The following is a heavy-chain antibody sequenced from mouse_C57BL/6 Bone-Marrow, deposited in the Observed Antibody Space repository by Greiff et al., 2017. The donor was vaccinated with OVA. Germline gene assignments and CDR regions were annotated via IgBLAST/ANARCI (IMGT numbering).Heavy chain of an antibody. J-gene: IGHJ3*01. CDR2: INPGSGGT. CDR1: GYAFTNYL. D-gene: IGHD2-1*01. CDR3: ARWGFGNYCFVDY. V-gene: IGHV1-54*01. Sequence: QVQLQQSGAELVRPGTSVKVSCKASGYAFTNYLIEWVKQRPGQGLEWIGVINPGSGGTNYNEKFKGKATLTADTSSSTAYMQLSSLTSEDSAVYFGARWGFGNYCFVDYWGQGTLVTVSA.